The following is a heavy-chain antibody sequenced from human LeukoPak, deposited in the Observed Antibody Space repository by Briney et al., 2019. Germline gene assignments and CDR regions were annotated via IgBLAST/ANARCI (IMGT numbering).Heavy chain of an antibody. CDR3: ARDRKGYYDSSGFDY. V-gene: IGHV4-31*03. J-gene: IGHJ4*02. D-gene: IGHD3-22*01. CDR1: GGSISSGVYY. Sequence: SETLSLTCTVSGGSISSGVYYWSWIRQHPGKGLEWIGYIYYSGSTYYNPSLKSRVTISVGTSKNQFSLKLSSVTAADTAVYYCARDRKGYYDSSGFDYWGQGTLVTVSS. CDR2: IYYSGST.